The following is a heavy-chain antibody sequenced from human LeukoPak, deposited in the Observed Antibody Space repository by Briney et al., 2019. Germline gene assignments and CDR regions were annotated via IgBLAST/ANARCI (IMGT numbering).Heavy chain of an antibody. Sequence: SGRSLRLSCAASGFTFSHYAMHWVRQAPGKWLEWVAVISFDGTNKFYADSVKGRFTISRDNSKNALYLQMNSLRAEDTAVYYCAKGGYYERPWYFDYWGQGTLVTVSS. CDR1: GFTFSHYA. J-gene: IGHJ4*02. V-gene: IGHV3-30*18. CDR2: ISFDGTNK. CDR3: AKGGYYERPWYFDY. D-gene: IGHD3-22*01.